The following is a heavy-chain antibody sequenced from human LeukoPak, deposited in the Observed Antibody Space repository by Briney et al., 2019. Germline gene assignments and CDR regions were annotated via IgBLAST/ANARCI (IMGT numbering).Heavy chain of an antibody. J-gene: IGHJ4*02. CDR2: FYYSGNI. CDR3: ASSARDWDFYDF. CDR1: DDSISSNRYF. V-gene: IGHV4-39*02. Sequence: SETLSLSCIVSDDSISSNRYFWGWIRQPPGKGLEWIGSFYYSGNIYYHPSLKSRVTISLDTSKTHFSLNLRSVTAADTAVYYCASSARDWDFYDFWGQGILVTVSS. D-gene: IGHD3-9*01.